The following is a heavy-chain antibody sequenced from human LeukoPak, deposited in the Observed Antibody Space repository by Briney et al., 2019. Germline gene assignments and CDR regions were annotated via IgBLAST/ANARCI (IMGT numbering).Heavy chain of an antibody. Sequence: SETLSLTCTVSGGSISSYYWSWIRQPAGKGLEWIGRIYTSGSTNYNPSLKGRVTISVDTSKNQFSLKLSSVTAADTAVYYCARGITMVRGVYYYYYGMDVWGQGTTVTVSS. CDR1: GGSISSYY. CDR3: ARGITMVRGVYYYYYGMDV. CDR2: IYTSGST. D-gene: IGHD3-10*01. V-gene: IGHV4-4*07. J-gene: IGHJ6*02.